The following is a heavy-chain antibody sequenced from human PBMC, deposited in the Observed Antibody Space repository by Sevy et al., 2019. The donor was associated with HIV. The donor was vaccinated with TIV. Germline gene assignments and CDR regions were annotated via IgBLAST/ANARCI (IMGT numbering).Heavy chain of an antibody. CDR3: AKDAVSSRRNYYYYYMDV. CDR2: ISGSGGST. V-gene: IGHV3-23*01. Sequence: GGSLRLSCAASEFTFSSYAMSWVRQAPGKGLEWVSAISGSGGSTYYADSVKGRFTISRDNSKNTLYLQMNSLRAEDTAVYYCAKDAVSSRRNYYYYYMDVWGKGTTVTVSS. D-gene: IGHD6-6*01. J-gene: IGHJ6*03. CDR1: EFTFSSYA.